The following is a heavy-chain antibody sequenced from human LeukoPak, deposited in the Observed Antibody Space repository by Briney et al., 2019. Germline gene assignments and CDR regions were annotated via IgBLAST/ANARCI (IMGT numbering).Heavy chain of an antibody. J-gene: IGHJ4*02. V-gene: IGHV3-7*04. CDR1: GFTFNTYC. CDR3: ARDRGTMFRGVPFGYFDY. CDR2: IREDGSEK. D-gene: IGHD3-10*01. Sequence: GGSLRLSCAASGFTFNTYCMSWVRQAPGKGLEWVANIREDGSEKYYVDSVKGRFTISRDKAKNSLYLQMNSLRAEDTAVYYCARDRGTMFRGVPFGYFDYWGQGTRVTVSS.